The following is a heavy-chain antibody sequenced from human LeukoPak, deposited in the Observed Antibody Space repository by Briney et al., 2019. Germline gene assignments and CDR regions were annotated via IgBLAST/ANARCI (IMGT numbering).Heavy chain of an antibody. CDR1: GGSISSSSYY. J-gene: IGHJ6*03. D-gene: IGHD3-3*01. CDR2: IYYSGST. Sequence: PSETLSLTCTVSGGSISSSSYYWGWIRQPPGKGLEWIGSIYYSGSTYYNPSLKSRVTISVDTSKNQFSLKLSSVTAADTAVYYCARIFGVVIYYYYYMDVWGKGTTVTVSS. CDR3: ARIFGVVIYYYYYMDV. V-gene: IGHV4-39*01.